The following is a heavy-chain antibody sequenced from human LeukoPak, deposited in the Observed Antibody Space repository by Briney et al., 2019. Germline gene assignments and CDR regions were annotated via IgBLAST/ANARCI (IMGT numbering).Heavy chain of an antibody. CDR2: IRSKAYGGTT. V-gene: IGHV3-49*03. D-gene: IGHD3-3*01. Sequence: GGSLRLSCTASGFTCGDYAMSWFRQAPGKGLEGVGFIRSKAYGGTTEYAASVKGRFTISRDDSKSIAYLQMNSLKTEDTAVYYCTRDKDYDFWSGYYTYYYYYMDVWGKGTTVTVSS. CDR3: TRDKDYDFWSGYYTYYYYYMDV. J-gene: IGHJ6*03. CDR1: GFTCGDYA.